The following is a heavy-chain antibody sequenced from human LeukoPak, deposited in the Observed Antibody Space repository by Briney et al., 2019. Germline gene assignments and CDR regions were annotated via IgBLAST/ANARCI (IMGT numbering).Heavy chain of an antibody. CDR2: IYSGGST. D-gene: IGHD4-17*01. J-gene: IGHJ4*02. V-gene: IGHV3-53*01. Sequence: GGSLRLSCAASGFTVSSNYMSWVRQGPGKGLEWVSVIYSGGSTYYADSVKGRFTISRDNSKNTLYLQMNSLRAEDTAVYYCVRGDYGDYTLFDYWGQGTLVTVSS. CDR3: VRGDYGDYTLFDY. CDR1: GFTVSSNY.